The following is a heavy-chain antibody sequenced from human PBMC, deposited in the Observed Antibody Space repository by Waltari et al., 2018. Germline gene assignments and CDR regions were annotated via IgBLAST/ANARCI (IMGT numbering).Heavy chain of an antibody. CDR3: ASMATTSDFDY. D-gene: IGHD4-17*01. V-gene: IGHV3-33*01. CDR2: IWHDGTYK. CDR1: GFTFSDHG. J-gene: IGHJ4*02. Sequence: QVRLEQSGGGVVQPGGSLRLSCAASGFTFSDHGMLWVRQAPGRGLEWVSLIWHDGTYKYYADFVKGRFSISRDNSKNMVYLQMNGLRAEDTAVYFCASMATTSDFDYWGQGALVTVSS.